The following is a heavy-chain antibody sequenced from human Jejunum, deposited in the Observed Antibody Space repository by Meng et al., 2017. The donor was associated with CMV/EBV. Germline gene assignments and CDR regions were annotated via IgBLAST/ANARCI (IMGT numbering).Heavy chain of an antibody. V-gene: IGHV3-7*01. CDR3: ARQKCGGDCDMDV. D-gene: IGHD2-21*01. CDR1: GFTFSSSW. J-gene: IGHJ6*02. CDR2: IKQDGGER. Sequence: SGFTFSSSWMNWVRQVPGKGLEWVANIKQDGGERYYVESVKGRFTISRNNAKNSLFLRMDGLRAEDTAVYYCARQKCGGDCDMDVWGQGTTVTVSS.